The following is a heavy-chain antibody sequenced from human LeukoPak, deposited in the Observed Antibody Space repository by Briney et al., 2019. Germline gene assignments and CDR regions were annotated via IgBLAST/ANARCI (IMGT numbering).Heavy chain of an antibody. CDR3: AKGNGRYYDISGMDV. CDR2: ISYDGHNK. V-gene: IGHV3-30*18. J-gene: IGHJ6*02. Sequence: PGGSLRLSCAASVLTIRGYGMHWVRQAPGKGLEWVAFISYDGHNKDYADSVKGRFTISRDDSKHTLYLQMDSLKTEDTAVYYCAKGNGRYYDISGMDVWGQGTTVTVSS. CDR1: VLTIRGYG. D-gene: IGHD3-9*01.